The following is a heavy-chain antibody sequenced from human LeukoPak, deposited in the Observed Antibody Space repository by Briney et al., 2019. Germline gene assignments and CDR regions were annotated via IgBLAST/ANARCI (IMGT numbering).Heavy chain of an antibody. J-gene: IGHJ4*02. Sequence: GASVRVSCRASGYTFTSYAMHWVRQAPGQRLEWMGWINAGNGNTKYSQKFQGRVTITRDTSASTAYMELSSLRSEDTAVYYCARVKYSSGWDFDYRGQGTLVTVSS. CDR3: ARVKYSSGWDFDY. CDR1: GYTFTSYA. CDR2: INAGNGNT. V-gene: IGHV1-3*01. D-gene: IGHD6-19*01.